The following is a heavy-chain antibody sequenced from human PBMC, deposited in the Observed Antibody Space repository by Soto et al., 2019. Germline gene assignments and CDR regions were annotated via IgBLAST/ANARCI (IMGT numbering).Heavy chain of an antibody. Sequence: GESLKISCKGSGYSFSTFSIAWVRQMSGKGLEWMGVIHPSDSDTTYSPSFQGQVTISADKSISTAYLQWRSLKASDTAIYYCARPSGSSSFVAYWGQGLRVTVSS. D-gene: IGHD1-26*01. J-gene: IGHJ4*02. CDR1: GYSFSTFS. V-gene: IGHV5-51*01. CDR2: IHPSDSDT. CDR3: ARPSGSSSFVAY.